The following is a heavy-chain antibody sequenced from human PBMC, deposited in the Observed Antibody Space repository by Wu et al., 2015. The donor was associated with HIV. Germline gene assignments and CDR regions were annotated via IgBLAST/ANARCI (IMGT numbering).Heavy chain of an antibody. Sequence: QVQLVQSGAEVKKPGSSVKVSCKASGGTFSSYAISWVRQAPGQGLEWMGRIIPIFGTANYAQKFQGRVTITADESTSTAYMELSSLRSEDTAVYYCARDMRITMVRGVIAYGMDVWGQGTTVTVSS. CDR3: ARDMRITMVRGVIAYGMDV. CDR2: IIPIFGTA. D-gene: IGHD3-10*01. J-gene: IGHJ6*02. CDR1: GGTFSSYA. V-gene: IGHV1-69*13.